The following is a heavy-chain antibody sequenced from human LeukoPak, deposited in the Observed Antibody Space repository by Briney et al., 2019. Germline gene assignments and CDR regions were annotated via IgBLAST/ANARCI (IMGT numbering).Heavy chain of an antibody. J-gene: IGHJ4*02. V-gene: IGHV3-30*18. CDR3: AKRRLGGGYSYGYGY. D-gene: IGHD5-18*01. CDR1: GFTFSSYG. Sequence: PGGSLRLSCAASGFTFSSYGMHWVRQAPGKGLEWVAVISYDGSNKYYADSVKGRFTISRDNSKNTLYLQMNSLRAEDTAVYYCAKRRLGGGYSYGYGYWGQGTLVTVSS. CDR2: ISYDGSNK.